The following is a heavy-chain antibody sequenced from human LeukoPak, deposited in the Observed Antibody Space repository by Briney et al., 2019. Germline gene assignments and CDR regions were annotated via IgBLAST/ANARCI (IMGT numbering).Heavy chain of an antibody. CDR3: TTEVGQGSDGWFTYYYDSSGYNYAIY. J-gene: IGHJ4*02. Sequence: PGGSLRLSCTASGFTFGDYAMSWFRQAPGKGLEWVGFIRSKAYGGTTEYAASVKGRFTISRDDSKSIAYLQMNSLKTEDTAVYYCTTEVGQGSDGWFTYYYDSSGYNYAIYWGQGTLVTVTS. V-gene: IGHV3-49*03. CDR2: IRSKAYGGTT. CDR1: GFTFGDYA. D-gene: IGHD3-22*01.